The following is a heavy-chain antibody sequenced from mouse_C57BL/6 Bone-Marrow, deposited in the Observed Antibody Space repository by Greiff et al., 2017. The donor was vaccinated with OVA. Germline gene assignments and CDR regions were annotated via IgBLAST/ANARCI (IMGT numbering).Heavy chain of an antibody. CDR1: GFTFSDYG. CDR2: ISSGSSTI. J-gene: IGHJ3*01. D-gene: IGHD2-10*01. Sequence: EVQRVESGGGLVKPGGSLKLSCAASGFTFSDYGVHWVRQAPEKGLEWVAYISSGSSTIYYADTVKGRFTISRDNAKNTLFLQMTSLRSEDTAMYYCATYSPFAYWGQGTLVTVSA. CDR3: ATYSPFAY. V-gene: IGHV5-17*01.